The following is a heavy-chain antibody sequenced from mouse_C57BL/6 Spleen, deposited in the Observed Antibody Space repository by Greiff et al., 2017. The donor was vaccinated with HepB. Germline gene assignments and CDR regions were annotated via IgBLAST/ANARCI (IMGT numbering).Heavy chain of an antibody. CDR1: GYTFTDYE. CDR3: TRVYLTNAMDY. Sequence: VQLQQSGAELVRPGASVTLSCKASGYTFTDYEMHWVKQTPVHGLEWIGAIDPETGGTAYNQKFKGKAILTADKSSSTAYMELRSLTSEDSAVYYCTRVYLTNAMDYWGQGTSVTVSS. CDR2: IDPETGGT. V-gene: IGHV1-15*01. J-gene: IGHJ4*01. D-gene: IGHD5-5*01.